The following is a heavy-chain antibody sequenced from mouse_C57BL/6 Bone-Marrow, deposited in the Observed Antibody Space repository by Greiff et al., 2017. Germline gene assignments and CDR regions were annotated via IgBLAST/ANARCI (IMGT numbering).Heavy chain of an antibody. CDR3: ARLGTTVVAHWYFDV. Sequence: QVQLQQSVAELVRPGTSVKVSCKASGYAFTNYLIEWVKQRPGQGLEWIGVINPGSGGTNYNEKFKGKATLTADKSSSTAYMQLSSLTSEDSAVYFCARLGTTVVAHWYFDVWGTGTTVTVSS. CDR2: INPGSGGT. V-gene: IGHV1-54*01. D-gene: IGHD1-1*01. CDR1: GYAFTNYL. J-gene: IGHJ1*03.